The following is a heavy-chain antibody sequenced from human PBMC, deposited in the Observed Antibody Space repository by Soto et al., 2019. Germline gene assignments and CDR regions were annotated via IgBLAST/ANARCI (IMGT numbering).Heavy chain of an antibody. D-gene: IGHD3-10*01. CDR3: ARDHYGSGSHVVY. J-gene: IGHJ4*02. CDR1: GYSFTSYH. Sequence: GASVKVSCKASGYSFTSYHMHWIRQAPGQGLEWMGIINPSGGSASYAQRFQGRVTMTRDTSTSTVYMEVSGLRSEDTAVYYCARDHYGSGSHVVYWGQGTLVTVSS. CDR2: INPSGGSA. V-gene: IGHV1-46*01.